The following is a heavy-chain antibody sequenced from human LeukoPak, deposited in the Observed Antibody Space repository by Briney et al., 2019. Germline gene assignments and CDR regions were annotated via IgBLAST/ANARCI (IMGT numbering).Heavy chain of an antibody. V-gene: IGHV3-74*03. CDR2: ITDDAAT. Sequence: GGSLRLSCAASGFTFSSAWMHWVRQAPGTGLVWVSRITDDAATTYADSVKGRFTISRDNSKNILYLQMNSLRAEDTAVYYCVRDRVGPDYWGQGTLVTVSS. D-gene: IGHD1-26*01. CDR3: VRDRVGPDY. CDR1: GFTFSSAW. J-gene: IGHJ4*02.